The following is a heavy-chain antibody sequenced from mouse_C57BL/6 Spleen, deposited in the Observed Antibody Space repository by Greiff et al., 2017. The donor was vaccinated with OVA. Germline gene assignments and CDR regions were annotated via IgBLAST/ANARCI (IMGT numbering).Heavy chain of an antibody. Sequence: QVQLQQSGPELVKPGASVKISCKASGYAFSSSWMNWVKQRPGKGLEWIGRIYPGDGDTNYNGKFKGKATLTADKSSSTAYMQLSSLTSEDSAVYFCARGGLRLGYAMDDWGQGTSVTVSS. J-gene: IGHJ4*01. CDR1: GYAFSSSW. D-gene: IGHD2-4*01. V-gene: IGHV1-82*01. CDR2: IYPGDGDT. CDR3: ARGGLRLGYAMDD.